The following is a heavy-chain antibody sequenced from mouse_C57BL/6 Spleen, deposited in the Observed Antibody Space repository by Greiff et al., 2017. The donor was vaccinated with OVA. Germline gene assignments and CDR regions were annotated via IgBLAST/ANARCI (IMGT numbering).Heavy chain of an antibody. Sequence: QVQLQQPGAELVRPGSSVKLSCKASGYTFTRYWMHWVKQRPIQGLEWIGNIDPYDSETHYNQKFKDKAPLTVDKSSSTAYMQLCSLTSEDSAVYYCAREGVTPYYYAMDYWGQGTSVTVSS. J-gene: IGHJ4*01. CDR2: IDPYDSET. V-gene: IGHV1-52*01. CDR1: GYTFTRYW. D-gene: IGHD2-2*01. CDR3: AREGVTPYYYAMDY.